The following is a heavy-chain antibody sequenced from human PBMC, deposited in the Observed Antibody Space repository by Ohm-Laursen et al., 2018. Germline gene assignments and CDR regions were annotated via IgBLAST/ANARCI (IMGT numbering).Heavy chain of an antibody. V-gene: IGHV3-33*01. D-gene: IGHD6-13*01. CDR1: GFTFSSYG. J-gene: IGHJ3*02. Sequence: SLRLSCTAFGFTFSSYGMHWVRQAPGKGLEWVAVIWYDGSNKYYADSVKGRFTISRDNSKNTLYLQMNSLRAEDTAVYYCARPMGIAAAGDAFDIWGQGTMVTVSS. CDR3: ARPMGIAAAGDAFDI. CDR2: IWYDGSNK.